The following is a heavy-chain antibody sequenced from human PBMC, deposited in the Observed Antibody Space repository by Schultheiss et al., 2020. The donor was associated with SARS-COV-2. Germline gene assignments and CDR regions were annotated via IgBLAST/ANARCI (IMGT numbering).Heavy chain of an antibody. D-gene: IGHD6-13*01. CDR2: LNHESGEE. Sequence: ASVKVSCKVSGYTLTKLSVEWVRQGPGEGLEWMGSLNHESGEEIYAQKFMGRVTVTTDTSTSTAYMELSRLRSDDTAVYYCARGPLGIAAAGTSHYWGQGTLVTVSS. CDR3: ARGPLGIAAAGTSHY. J-gene: IGHJ4*02. V-gene: IGHV1-24*01. CDR1: GYTLTKLS.